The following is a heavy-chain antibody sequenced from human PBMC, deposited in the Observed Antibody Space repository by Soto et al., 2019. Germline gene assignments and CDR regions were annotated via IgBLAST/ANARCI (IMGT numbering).Heavy chain of an antibody. CDR2: IYHSGST. Sequence: PSETLSLTCAVSGGSISSGGYSWSWIRQPPGKGLEWIGYIYHSGSTYYNPSLKSRVTISVDTSKNQFSLKLSSVTAADTAVYYCASRRQQLRWFDPWGQGTLVTVSS. D-gene: IGHD6-13*01. V-gene: IGHV4-30-2*01. CDR3: ASRRQQLRWFDP. J-gene: IGHJ5*02. CDR1: GGSISSGGYS.